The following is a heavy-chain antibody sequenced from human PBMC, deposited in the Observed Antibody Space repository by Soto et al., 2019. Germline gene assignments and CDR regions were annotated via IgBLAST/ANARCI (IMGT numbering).Heavy chain of an antibody. CDR1: GGSISSGGYY. Sequence: SETLSLTCTVSGGSISSGGYYWSWIRQHPGKGLEWIGYIYYSGSTYYNPSLKSRVTISVDTSKNQFSLKLSSVTAADTAVYYCARLQRRRIAAAAGFDYWGQGTLVTVSS. D-gene: IGHD6-13*01. J-gene: IGHJ4*02. CDR2: IYYSGST. CDR3: ARLQRRRIAAAAGFDY. V-gene: IGHV4-31*03.